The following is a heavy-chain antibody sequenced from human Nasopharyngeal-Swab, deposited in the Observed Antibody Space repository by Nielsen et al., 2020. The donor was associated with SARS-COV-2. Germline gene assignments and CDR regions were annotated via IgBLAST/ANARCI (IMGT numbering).Heavy chain of an antibody. V-gene: IGHV3-9*01. CDR1: GFNFDGQA. Sequence: GGSLRLSCAASGFNFDGQAMHWVRQAPGKGLEWVSGINWNSAYIAYADSVRGRFTISRDNAKKSLYLNMNRLRPEDTALYYCAKEAGWNPGNHFDSWGQGTLVTVSS. D-gene: IGHD1-1*01. CDR3: AKEAGWNPGNHFDS. CDR2: INWNSAYI. J-gene: IGHJ4*02.